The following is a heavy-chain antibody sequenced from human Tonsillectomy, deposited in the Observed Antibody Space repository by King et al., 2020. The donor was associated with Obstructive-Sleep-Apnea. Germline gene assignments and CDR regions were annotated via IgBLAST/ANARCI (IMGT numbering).Heavy chain of an antibody. CDR2: ITEDGGEK. CDR1: GFTFSRYW. Sequence: VQLVESGGGLVQPGGSLRLTCVASGFTFSRYWMSGVRQAPGKGLEWVVNITEDGGEKYYLDSVKGRFTISRDNAQNSLYLQMNSLRAEDTAVYYCARGLNIRTSAMFDYWGQGIPVTVSS. CDR3: ARGLNIRTSAMFDY. D-gene: IGHD2-2*01. V-gene: IGHV3-7*01. J-gene: IGHJ4*02.